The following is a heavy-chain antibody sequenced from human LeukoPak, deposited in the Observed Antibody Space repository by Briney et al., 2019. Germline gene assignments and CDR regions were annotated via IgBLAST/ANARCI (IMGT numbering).Heavy chain of an antibody. V-gene: IGHV4-34*01. CDR3: ARLNRERGYDSLAVAGTGGPLGYFDY. J-gene: IGHJ4*02. CDR1: GESLDNYY. CDR2: ITYRGGP. D-gene: IGHD6-19*01. Sequence: SETLSLTCAVYGESLDNYYWMFVRQPPGKGLQWIGEITYRGGPSYHPSLKSRVSISIDASLRQISLKLRSVTAADTAVYYCARLNRERGYDSLAVAGTGGPLGYFDYWGQGTLVTVSS.